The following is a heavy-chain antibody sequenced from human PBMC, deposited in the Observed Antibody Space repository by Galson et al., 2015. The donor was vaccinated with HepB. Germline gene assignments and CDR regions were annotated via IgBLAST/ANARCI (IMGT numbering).Heavy chain of an antibody. D-gene: IGHD3-22*01. CDR3: ARGDSYVSTGFYYPDY. V-gene: IGHV3-21*01. CDR2: ISPGSTYI. CDR1: GFTFSSYS. Sequence: SLRLSCAVSGFTFSSYSMNWVRQAPGKGLEWVSSISPGSTYIYYSDSVKGRFTISRDNAKNSLYLQMSSLRAEDTAVYFCARGDSYVSTGFYYPDYWGQGTLVTVSA. J-gene: IGHJ4*02.